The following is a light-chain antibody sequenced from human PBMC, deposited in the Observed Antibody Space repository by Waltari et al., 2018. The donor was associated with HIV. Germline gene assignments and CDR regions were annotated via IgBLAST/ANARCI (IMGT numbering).Light chain of an antibody. Sequence: DIQMTQSPSSLSASVGDGVTITCRASQSISRYLNWYQQKPGKAPKLLIHSTSSLQRGVPSRFSGSGSGTDFTLTISRLEPEDFAVYYCQQYGSSYTFGQGTKLEIK. CDR1: QSISRY. J-gene: IGKJ2*01. V-gene: IGKV1-39*01. CDR2: STS. CDR3: QQYGSSYT.